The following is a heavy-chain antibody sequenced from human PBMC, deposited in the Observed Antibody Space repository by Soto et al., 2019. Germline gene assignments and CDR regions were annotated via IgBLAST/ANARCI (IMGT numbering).Heavy chain of an antibody. CDR2: ISAYNGNT. J-gene: IGHJ6*02. V-gene: IGHV1-18*01. CDR3: ASVFSGAVADNYGLYV. CDR1: GYTFTIYG. Sequence: ASVKVSCKASGYTFTIYGISWVLQAPGQGLEWMGWISAYNGNTNYAQKLQGRVTMTTDTSTSTAYMELRSLRSDDTAVYYCASVFSGAVADNYGLYVCGQRTTVLVSS. D-gene: IGHD6-19*01.